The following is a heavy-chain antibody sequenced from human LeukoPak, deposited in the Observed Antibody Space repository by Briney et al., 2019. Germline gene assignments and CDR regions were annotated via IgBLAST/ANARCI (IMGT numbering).Heavy chain of an antibody. CDR2: ISGSGGST. Sequence: GGSLRLSCAASGFTFSSYAMSWVRQAPGKGLEWVSAISGSGGSTYYADSVKGRFTISRDNSKNTLYLQMNSLRAEDTAVYYCAEPLNYYGSGSPYYYSYYMDVWGKGTTVTVSS. V-gene: IGHV3-23*01. CDR3: AEPLNYYGSGSPYYYSYYMDV. CDR1: GFTFSSYA. J-gene: IGHJ6*03. D-gene: IGHD3-10*01.